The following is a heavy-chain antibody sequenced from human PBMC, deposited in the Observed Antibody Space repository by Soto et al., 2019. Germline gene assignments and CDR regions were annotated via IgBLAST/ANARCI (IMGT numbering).Heavy chain of an antibody. J-gene: IGHJ6*02. CDR3: ASITMVRGATGYYYYGMDV. CDR1: GYSFTSYW. V-gene: IGHV5-10-1*01. Sequence: PGESLKISCKGSGYSFTSYWISWVRQMPGKGLEWMGRIDPSDSYTNYSPSFQGHVTISADKSISTAYLQWSSLKASDTAMYYCASITMVRGATGYYYYGMDVWGQGTTVTVS. D-gene: IGHD3-10*01. CDR2: IDPSDSYT.